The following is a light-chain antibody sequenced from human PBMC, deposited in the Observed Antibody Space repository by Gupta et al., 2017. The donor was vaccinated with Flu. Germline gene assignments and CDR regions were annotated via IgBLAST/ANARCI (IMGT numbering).Light chain of an antibody. CDR3: QQYNSTPLT. J-gene: IGKJ1*01. V-gene: IGKV3-15*01. CDR1: QGISSN. CDR2: AAS. Sequence: GGRAILACRASQGISSNVDWYQQKPGQAPKLLIYAASSRATGIPARFSGSGSGKEFTLTISRLQSEDFAYYYWQQYNSTPLTFGQGTKLEIK.